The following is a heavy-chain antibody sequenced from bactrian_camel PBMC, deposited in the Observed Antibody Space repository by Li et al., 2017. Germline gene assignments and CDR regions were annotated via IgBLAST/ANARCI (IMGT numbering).Heavy chain of an antibody. CDR1: GTNNRNAC. Sequence: VQLVESGGGSVLPGDSLKLSCVRSGTNNRNACLAWFRQVPGQRREGIAATYSGATATWYADSVKGRFTISKDNAKSTHYLQMTSLKPEDTAMYYCAADPGRLLRPTLDEYEYNYWGQGTQVTVS. D-gene: IGHD3*01. V-gene: IGHV3S6*01. CDR3: AADPGRLLRPTLDEYEYNY. CDR2: TYSGATAT. J-gene: IGHJ4*01.